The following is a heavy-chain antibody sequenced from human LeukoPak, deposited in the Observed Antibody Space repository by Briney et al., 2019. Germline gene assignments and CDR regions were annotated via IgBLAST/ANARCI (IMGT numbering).Heavy chain of an antibody. CDR2: INTNTGNP. Sequence: ASVKVSCKASGYTFTSYDINWVRQATGQGLEWMGWINTNTGNPTYAQGFTGRIVFSLDTSVSTAYLQISSLKAEDTAVYYCARARGRFYDSSGPKLDYWGQGTLVTVSS. V-gene: IGHV7-4-1*02. CDR1: GYTFTSYD. J-gene: IGHJ4*02. D-gene: IGHD3-22*01. CDR3: ARARGRFYDSSGPKLDY.